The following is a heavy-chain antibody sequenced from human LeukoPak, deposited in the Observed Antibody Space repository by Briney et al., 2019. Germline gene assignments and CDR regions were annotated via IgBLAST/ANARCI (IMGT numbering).Heavy chain of an antibody. CDR2: IYYSGGT. CDR3: ARQPNKNFFDY. V-gene: IGHV4-59*08. Sequence: SETLSLTCTVSGGSISSYYWSWIRQPPGKGLEWIGYIYYSGGTNYNPSLKSRVTMSVDTSRNQFSLKVTSATAADTAVYYCARQPNKNFFDYWGPGTPVNVSS. J-gene: IGHJ4*02. CDR1: GGSISSYY.